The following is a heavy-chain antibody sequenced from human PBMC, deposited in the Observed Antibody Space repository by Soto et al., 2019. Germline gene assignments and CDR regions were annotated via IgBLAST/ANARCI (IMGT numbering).Heavy chain of an antibody. Sequence: QVQLVESGGGVVQPGRSLRLSCAASGFTFSSYGMHWVRQAPGKALEWVAVIWYDGSNKYYADSVKGRFTISRDNSKNTLYLQMNSLRAEDTAVYYCARVKAPFYGDYGYFDLWGRGTLVTVSS. J-gene: IGHJ2*01. D-gene: IGHD4-17*01. CDR2: IWYDGSNK. CDR1: GFTFSSYG. CDR3: ARVKAPFYGDYGYFDL. V-gene: IGHV3-33*01.